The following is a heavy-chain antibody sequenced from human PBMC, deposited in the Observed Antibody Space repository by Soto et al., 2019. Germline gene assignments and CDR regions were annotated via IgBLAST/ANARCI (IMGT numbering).Heavy chain of an antibody. V-gene: IGHV4-31*03. CDR2: IYYSGST. J-gene: IGHJ3*02. Sequence: SETLSLTCTVSGGSISSGGYYWSWIRQHPGKGLEWIGYIYYSGSTYYNPSLKSRVTISVDTSKNQFSLKLSSVTAADTAVYYCARDRIIVDTAMAPSDAFDIWGQGTMVTVS. D-gene: IGHD5-18*01. CDR1: GGSISSGGYY. CDR3: ARDRIIVDTAMAPSDAFDI.